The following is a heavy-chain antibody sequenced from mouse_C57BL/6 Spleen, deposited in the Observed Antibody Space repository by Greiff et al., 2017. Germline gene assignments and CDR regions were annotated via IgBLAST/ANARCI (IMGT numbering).Heavy chain of an antibody. J-gene: IGHJ2*01. CDR1: GFTFSDYG. V-gene: IGHV5-17*01. CDR2: ISSGSSTI. CDR3: ARPRNDYDYFDY. Sequence: EVKVVESGGGLVKPGGSLKLSCAASGFTFSDYGMHWVRQAPEKGLEWVAYISSGSSTIYYADTVKGRVTISRDNAKNTLFLQMTSLRSEDTAMYYCARPRNDYDYFDYWGQGTTLTVSS. D-gene: IGHD2-4*01.